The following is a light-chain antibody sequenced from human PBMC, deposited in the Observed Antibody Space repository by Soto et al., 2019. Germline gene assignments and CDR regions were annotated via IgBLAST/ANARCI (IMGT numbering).Light chain of an antibody. CDR3: HVWDSSSDHYV. CDR2: DDS. Sequence: VLTQPPSVSVAPGQTARITCGGNNIGGKSVHWYQQKPGQAPVLVVYDDSDRPSGIPDRFSGSNSGDTATLTIRRVEAGDEADYYCHVWDSSSDHYVFGTGTKLTVL. CDR1: NIGGKS. J-gene: IGLJ1*01. V-gene: IGLV3-21*02.